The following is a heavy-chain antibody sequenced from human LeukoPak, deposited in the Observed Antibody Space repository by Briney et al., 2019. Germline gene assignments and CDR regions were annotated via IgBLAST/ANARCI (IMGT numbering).Heavy chain of an antibody. CDR3: ARHGLYQDYYDSSGYSRVLDY. V-gene: IGHV1-69*13. D-gene: IGHD3-22*01. CDR2: IIPIFGTA. Sequence: SVKVSCKASGGTFSSYAISWVRQAPGQGLEWMGGIIPIFGTANYAQKFQGRVTITADESTSTAYMELSSLRSEDTAVYYCARHGLYQDYYDSSGYSRVLDYWGQGTLVTVSS. CDR1: GGTFSSYA. J-gene: IGHJ4*02.